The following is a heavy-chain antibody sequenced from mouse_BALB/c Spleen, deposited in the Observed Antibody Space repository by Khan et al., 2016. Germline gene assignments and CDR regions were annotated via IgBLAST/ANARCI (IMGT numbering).Heavy chain of an antibody. V-gene: IGHV5-4*02. CDR1: GFTFSDFY. J-gene: IGHJ1*01. Sequence: EVELVESGGGLVKAGGSLKLSCVASGFTFSDFYMYWIRQTPEKRLEWVATISHGGRYTYYPDSVKGRFTIFRDNAKNNLYLQMTSLKSEDTAMYFCARAGNTYTYWFVDVWGAGTTVTVSS. CDR3: ARAGNTYTYWFVDV. CDR2: ISHGGRYT. D-gene: IGHD1-1*01.